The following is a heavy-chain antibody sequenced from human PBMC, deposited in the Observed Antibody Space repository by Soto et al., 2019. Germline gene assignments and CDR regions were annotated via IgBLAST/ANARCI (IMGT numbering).Heavy chain of an antibody. D-gene: IGHD6-19*01. CDR1: GYSFSSCA. V-gene: IGHV1-3*04. CDR3: VRDWAVDWHRDL. J-gene: IGHJ2*01. CDR2: INTDSGNT. Sequence: QVQVVQSGAEVKKPGASVRLSCKTSGYSFSSCAIHWVRLAPGQRFEWMGWINTDSGNTKYSQKFQGRVTITRDTAASTAYRELTILASEDTATYYCVRDWAVDWHRDLWGRGTLVTVSS.